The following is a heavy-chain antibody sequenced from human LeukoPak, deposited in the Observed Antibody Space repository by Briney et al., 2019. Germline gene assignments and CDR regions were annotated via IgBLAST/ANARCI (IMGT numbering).Heavy chain of an antibody. D-gene: IGHD3-22*01. V-gene: IGHV1-2*02. CDR2: INPNSGGT. Sequence: ASVKVSCKASGYTFTGYYMHWVRQAPGQGLEWMGWINPNSGGTNYAQKLQGRVTMTRDTSISTAYMELSRLRSDDTAVYYCARWGSYYDSSGHYLDYWGQGTLVTVSS. CDR1: GYTFTGYY. J-gene: IGHJ4*02. CDR3: ARWGSYYDSSGHYLDY.